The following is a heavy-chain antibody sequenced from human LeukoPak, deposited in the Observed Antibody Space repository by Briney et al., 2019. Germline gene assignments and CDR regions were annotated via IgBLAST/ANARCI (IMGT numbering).Heavy chain of an antibody. CDR3: ARDLTKEWELQDPDAFDI. CDR2: ISSTSSTK. D-gene: IGHD1-26*01. Sequence: SGGSLRLSCAASEFTFSDYYMSWIRQAPGKGLAWVSYISSTSSTKYYADSVKGRFTISRDNAKNSLYLQMNSLRAEDTAVYYCARDLTKEWELQDPDAFDIWGQGTMVTVSS. V-gene: IGHV3-11*04. J-gene: IGHJ3*02. CDR1: EFTFSDYY.